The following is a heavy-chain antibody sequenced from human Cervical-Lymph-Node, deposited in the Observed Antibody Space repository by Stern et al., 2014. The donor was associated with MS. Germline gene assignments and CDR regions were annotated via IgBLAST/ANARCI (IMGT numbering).Heavy chain of an antibody. CDR3: ARVRDGYNFRGFDY. Sequence: VHLVESGGGVVQPGTSLRLSCAASGFTLSSYAMHWVRQAPGKGLEWVAVMSYDGINKYYADSGKGRLTISSDISKNTLHLQMDSLRPEDTAVYYCARVRDGYNFRGFDYWGQGTLVTVSS. CDR2: MSYDGINK. V-gene: IGHV3-30-3*01. J-gene: IGHJ4*02. CDR1: GFTLSSYA. D-gene: IGHD5-24*01.